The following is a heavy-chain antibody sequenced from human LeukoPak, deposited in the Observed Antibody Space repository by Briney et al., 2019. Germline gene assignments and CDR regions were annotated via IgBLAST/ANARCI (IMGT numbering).Heavy chain of an antibody. CDR3: ARGAAYCGGDCSVYFDY. D-gene: IGHD2-21*02. CDR1: GGSISSYY. V-gene: IGHV4-4*07. Sequence: PSETLSLTCTVSGGSISSYYWSWTRQPAGKGLEWIGRIYPSGSTTYNPSLTGRVTMSVDTSKNQFSLKLSSVTAADTAVYYCARGAAYCGGDCSVYFDYWGQGTLVTVSS. CDR2: IYPSGST. J-gene: IGHJ4*02.